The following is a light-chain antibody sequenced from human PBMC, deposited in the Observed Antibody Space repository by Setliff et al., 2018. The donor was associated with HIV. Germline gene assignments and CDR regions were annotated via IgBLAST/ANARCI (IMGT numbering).Light chain of an antibody. CDR2: QDS. V-gene: IGLV3-1*01. Sequence: SYALTQPPSVSVSPGQTASITCSGDKLGDKYACWYQQKPGQSPVLVIYQDSKRPSGIPERFSGSNSGNTATLTISGTQAMDEADYYCQAWDSSTAGVFGTGTKVTVL. CDR1: KLGDKY. CDR3: QAWDSSTAGV. J-gene: IGLJ1*01.